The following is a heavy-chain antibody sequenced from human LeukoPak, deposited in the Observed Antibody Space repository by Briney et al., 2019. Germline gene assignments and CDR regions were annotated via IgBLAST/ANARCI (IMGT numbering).Heavy chain of an antibody. V-gene: IGHV1-69*13. D-gene: IGHD3-22*01. Sequence: SVKVSCKASGYTFTGYYMHWVRQAPGQGLEWMGGIIPIFGTANYAQKFQGRVTITADESTSTAYMELSSLRSEDTAVYYCARDSDSSGYYEPSNAFDIWGQGTMVTVSS. CDR2: IIPIFGTA. J-gene: IGHJ3*02. CDR3: ARDSDSSGYYEPSNAFDI. CDR1: GYTFTGYY.